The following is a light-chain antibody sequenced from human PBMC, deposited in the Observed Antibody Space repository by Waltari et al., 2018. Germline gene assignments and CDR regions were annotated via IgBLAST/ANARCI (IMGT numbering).Light chain of an antibody. CDR3: QEYDTLPVT. Sequence: DIQMTQSPSTLSASVGDRITITCRASQSVKNNLAWYQQKAGKAPKVLIHKVSRLESGVPSRFSGSGFGTEFTLTISSLQPDDFATYYCQEYDTLPVTFGGGTKVEIK. J-gene: IGKJ4*01. CDR1: QSVKNN. V-gene: IGKV1-5*03. CDR2: KVS.